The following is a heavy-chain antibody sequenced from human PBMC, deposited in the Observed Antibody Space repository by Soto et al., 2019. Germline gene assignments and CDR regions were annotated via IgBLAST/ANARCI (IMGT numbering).Heavy chain of an antibody. CDR1: GFTFENYA. CDR3: AKDNTGWSGSPIDF. J-gene: IGHJ4*02. D-gene: IGHD6-19*01. Sequence: PGGSLRLSCAASGFTFENYAMHWVRQAPGKGLEWVSGISWESGTIGYADSVKGRFTISRDNAKNFLYLQMDSLRAEDTALYYCAKDNTGWSGSPIDFWGQGTLVTVSS. CDR2: ISWESGTI. V-gene: IGHV3-9*01.